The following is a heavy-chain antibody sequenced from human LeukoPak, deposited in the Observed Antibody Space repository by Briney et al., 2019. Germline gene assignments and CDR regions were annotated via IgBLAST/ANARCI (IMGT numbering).Heavy chain of an antibody. Sequence: SVKVSCKASGGTFDNYAINWVRQAPGQGLEWMGGIIPIFGSSNYAQKFQGRVTITADESTTTAYMELSSLRSEDTAVYYCARVTHTELSTWFDPWGQGTLVTVSS. V-gene: IGHV1-69*01. CDR2: IIPIFGSS. CDR3: ARVTHTELSTWFDP. D-gene: IGHD5-18*01. CDR1: GGTFDNYA. J-gene: IGHJ5*02.